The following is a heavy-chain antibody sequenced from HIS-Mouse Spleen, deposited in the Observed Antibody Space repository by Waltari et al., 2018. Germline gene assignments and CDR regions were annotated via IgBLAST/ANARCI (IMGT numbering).Heavy chain of an antibody. D-gene: IGHD6-19*01. J-gene: IGHJ4*02. Sequence: QAPGKGLEWVAVISYDGSNKYYADSVKGRFTISRDNSKNTLYLQMNSLRAEDTAVYYCAKVAVAAQFDYWGQGTLVTVSS. CDR3: AKVAVAAQFDY. V-gene: IGHV3-30*18. CDR2: ISYDGSNK.